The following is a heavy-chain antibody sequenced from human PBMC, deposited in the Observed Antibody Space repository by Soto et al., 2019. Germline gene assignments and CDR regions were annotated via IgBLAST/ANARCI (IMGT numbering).Heavy chain of an antibody. CDR3: AHPRGYGVFDAYDF. J-gene: IGHJ3*01. CDR2: ISAGGGST. V-gene: IGHV3-23*01. Sequence: GESLKISCAASGFTFSTYAMSWVRQAPGKGLEWVSAISAGGGSTYYADSVNGRFTISRDNSINMLYLQMNGLRTEDTAVYYCAHPRGYGVFDAYDFWGQGAMVTVSS. D-gene: IGHD4-17*01. CDR1: GFTFSTYA.